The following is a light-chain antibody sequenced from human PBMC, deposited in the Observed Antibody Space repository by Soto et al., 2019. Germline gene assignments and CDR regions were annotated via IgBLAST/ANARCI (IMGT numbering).Light chain of an antibody. CDR2: DVR. Sequence: QSALTQPASMSGSPGQSITISCTGTSSDIGRYDFVSWYQQHPANAPRLMICDVRHRPSGISDRFSGSKSGNTASLTISGLQTDDEADYYCSSYASGRTVVFGGGTELTVL. J-gene: IGLJ2*01. CDR3: SSYASGRTVV. CDR1: SSDIGRYDF. V-gene: IGLV2-14*03.